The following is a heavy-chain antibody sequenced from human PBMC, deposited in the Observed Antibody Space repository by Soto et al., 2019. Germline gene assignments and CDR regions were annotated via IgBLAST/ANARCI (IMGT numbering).Heavy chain of an antibody. CDR2: MNPNSGNT. D-gene: IGHD2-2*01. V-gene: IGHV1-8*01. Sequence: GASVKVSCKASGYTFTSYDINWVRQATGQGXEWMGWMNPNSGNTGYAQKFQGRVTMTRNTSISTAYMELSSLRSEDTAVYYCARESSCSSTSCYSNRFDPWGQGSLVTVSS. CDR1: GYTFTSYD. CDR3: ARESSCSSTSCYSNRFDP. J-gene: IGHJ5*02.